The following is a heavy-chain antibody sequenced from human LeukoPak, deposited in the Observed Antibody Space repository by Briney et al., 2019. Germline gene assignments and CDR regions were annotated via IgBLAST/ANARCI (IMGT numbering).Heavy chain of an antibody. Sequence: PSETLSLTCTVSGGSIRSYYWSWIRQPPGKGLEWIGYIYYSGSTNYNPSLKSRVTKSVDTSKNQFSLKLSSVTAADTAVYYCARDRYGDYVADYWGQGTLVTVSS. CDR3: ARDRYGDYVADY. CDR2: IYYSGST. D-gene: IGHD4-17*01. V-gene: IGHV4-59*01. CDR1: GGSIRSYY. J-gene: IGHJ4*02.